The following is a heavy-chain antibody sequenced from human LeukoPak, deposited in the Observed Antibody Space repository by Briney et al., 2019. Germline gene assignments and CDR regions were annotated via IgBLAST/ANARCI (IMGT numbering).Heavy chain of an antibody. J-gene: IGHJ2*01. CDR3: AKGAWNFDL. CDR2: IKQDGSEK. CDR1: GFSFSSYW. V-gene: IGHV3-7*01. Sequence: GGSLRLSCVASGFSFSSYWMSWVRQAPGKGLEWVANIKQDGSEKSYVGSVKGRFTISRDNAKNSLYLQMSSLRAADTAVYFCAKGAWNFDLWGRGTLVSVSS.